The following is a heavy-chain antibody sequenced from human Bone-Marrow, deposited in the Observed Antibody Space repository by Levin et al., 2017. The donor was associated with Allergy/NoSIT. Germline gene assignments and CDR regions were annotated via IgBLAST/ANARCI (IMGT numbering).Heavy chain of an antibody. CDR2: IWYDGSKK. Sequence: GGSLRLSCATSGFTFSSHGFHWVRQAPGKGLEWVGCIWYDGSKKYYSDSVKGRFTISRDNSENTLYLQMNSLRAEDTAVYYCARDRSYTSCDYWGQGTLVTVSS. CDR3: ARDRSYTSCDY. J-gene: IGHJ4*02. V-gene: IGHV3-33*01. D-gene: IGHD6-19*01. CDR1: GFTFSSHG.